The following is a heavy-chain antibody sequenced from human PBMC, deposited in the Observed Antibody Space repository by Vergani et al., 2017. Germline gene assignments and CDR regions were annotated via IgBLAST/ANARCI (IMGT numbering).Heavy chain of an antibody. J-gene: IGHJ4*02. Sequence: EVQLLESGGRLVQPGGSLRLSCVASGFAFSRYAMSLVRQAPGKGLEWVSGLTASGSGISYADSVRGRFTISRDNSKNTLFLQMDSRRAEDTAVYYCAKSGWLQHFGAHYFDSWGQGILVTVSS. D-gene: IGHD5-24*01. V-gene: IGHV3-23*01. CDR3: AKSGWLQHFGAHYFDS. CDR2: LTASGSGI. CDR1: GFAFSRYA.